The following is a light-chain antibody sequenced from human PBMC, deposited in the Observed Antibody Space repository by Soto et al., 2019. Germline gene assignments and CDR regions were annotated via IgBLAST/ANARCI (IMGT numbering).Light chain of an antibody. CDR1: DGHSDYA. CDR2: VNTDGSH. J-gene: IGLJ3*02. CDR3: QTWGAGIVV. V-gene: IGLV4-69*01. Sequence: QPVLTQSPSASACLGASVKLTCTLSDGHSDYAVAWHQQQPEKGPRYLMKVNTDGSHAKGDGIPDRFSGSSSGTERYLTISSLRSEDEAVYYCQTWGAGIVVFGGGTKVTVL.